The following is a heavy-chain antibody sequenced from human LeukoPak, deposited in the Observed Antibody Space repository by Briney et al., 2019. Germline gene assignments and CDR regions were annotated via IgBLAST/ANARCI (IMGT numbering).Heavy chain of an antibody. Sequence: GASVKVSCKASGYTFTSYDINWVRQATGQGLEWMGWMNPNSGNTGYAQKFQGRVTITRNTSISTAYMELSSLRSEDTTVYYCARGRMRRDIVVVPATWPMGYWGQGTLVTVSS. CDR1: GYTFTSYD. J-gene: IGHJ4*02. CDR2: MNPNSGNT. CDR3: ARGRMRRDIVVVPATWPMGY. V-gene: IGHV1-8*03. D-gene: IGHD2-2*01.